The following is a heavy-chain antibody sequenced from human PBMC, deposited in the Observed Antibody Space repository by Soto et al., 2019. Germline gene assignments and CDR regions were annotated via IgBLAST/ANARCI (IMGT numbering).Heavy chain of an antibody. D-gene: IGHD3-22*01. J-gene: IGHJ4*02. Sequence: EMQLVESGGGLVQPGGSLRLSCAASGFTFSSHSMNWVRRAPGKGLEWVSYISPSSSTIYYADSVKGRFSISRDNAKNSLSLQMNSLRAEDTAVYYCAREQYYYDTSGYSYWGQGTLVTVSS. CDR3: AREQYYYDTSGYSY. V-gene: IGHV3-48*01. CDR1: GFTFSSHS. CDR2: ISPSSSTI.